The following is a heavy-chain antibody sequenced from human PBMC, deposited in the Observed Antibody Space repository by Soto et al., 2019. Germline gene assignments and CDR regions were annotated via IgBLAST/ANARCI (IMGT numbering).Heavy chain of an antibody. D-gene: IGHD2-2*01. CDR2: ISYDGSNK. CDR3: AKSPRLRIVVVPAAIGDWLDP. V-gene: IGHV3-30*18. Sequence: PGGSLRLSCAASGFTFSSYGMHWVRQAPGKGLEWVAVISYDGSNKYYADSVKGRFTISRDNSKNTLYLQMNSLRAEDTAVYYCAKSPRLRIVVVPAAIGDWLDPWDQGTLVTVSS. CDR1: GFTFSSYG. J-gene: IGHJ5*02.